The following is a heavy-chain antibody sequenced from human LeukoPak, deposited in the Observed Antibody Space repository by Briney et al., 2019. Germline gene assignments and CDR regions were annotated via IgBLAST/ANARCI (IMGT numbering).Heavy chain of an antibody. CDR3: ARGRVGYFDY. D-gene: IGHD1-26*01. Sequence: PSETLSLTCAVYGGSFGGYYWSWIRQPPGKGLEWIGEINHSGSTNYNPSLKSRVTISVDTSKNQFSLKLSSVTAADTAVYYCARGRVGYFDYWGQGTLVTVSS. CDR1: GGSFGGYY. CDR2: INHSGST. J-gene: IGHJ4*02. V-gene: IGHV4-34*01.